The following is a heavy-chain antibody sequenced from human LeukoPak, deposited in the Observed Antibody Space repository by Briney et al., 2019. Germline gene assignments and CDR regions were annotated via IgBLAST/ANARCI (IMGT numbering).Heavy chain of an antibody. CDR1: GFTFSSYG. D-gene: IGHD1-26*01. Sequence: PGGSLSLACAASGFTFSSYGMHWARQAPSKRLDWVPVIWNDGNYKFYRDSVKARFSISRDNSEGMLYLQMDSLRVEDTAVYYCAKGRVGADRPPFDYWGQGTLVTVSP. CDR2: IWNDGNYK. V-gene: IGHV3-33*06. CDR3: AKGRVGADRPPFDY. J-gene: IGHJ4*02.